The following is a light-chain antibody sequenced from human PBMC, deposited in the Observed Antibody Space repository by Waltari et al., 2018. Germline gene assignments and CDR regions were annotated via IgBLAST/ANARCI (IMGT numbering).Light chain of an antibody. Sequence: EIVLTQSPGTLSLSPGERATLSCRASQSIGIDLAWYQQKPGQAPRLLMYHASSRATGIPDRFSGSGSGTDFSLTISRLEPEDFAVYYCQKYESLPATFGQGTKVEIK. CDR1: QSIGID. CDR3: QKYESLPAT. CDR2: HAS. J-gene: IGKJ1*01. V-gene: IGKV3-20*01.